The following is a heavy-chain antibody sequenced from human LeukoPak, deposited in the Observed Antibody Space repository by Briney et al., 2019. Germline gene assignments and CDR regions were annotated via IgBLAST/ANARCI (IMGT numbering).Heavy chain of an antibody. V-gene: IGHV3-48*01. D-gene: IGHD3-3*01. CDR3: ARDDQGSTYYDFWSGYYHP. CDR1: GFTFSSYS. Sequence: GGSLRLSCAASGFTFSSYSMNWVRQAPGKGLEWVSYISSSSSTIYYADSVKGRFTISRDNAKNSLYLQMNSLRAKDTAVYYCARDDQGSTYYDFWSGYYHPWGQGTLVTVSS. CDR2: ISSSSSTI. J-gene: IGHJ5*02.